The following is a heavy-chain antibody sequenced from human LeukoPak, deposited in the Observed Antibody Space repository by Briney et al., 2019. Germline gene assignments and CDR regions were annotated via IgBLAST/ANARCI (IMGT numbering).Heavy chain of an antibody. Sequence: GGSLRLSCTASDFTFSDFYMSWVRQAPGKGLEWISYISNSGDTIFYADSVKGRFTISRDNAKKSFYLQMNNLRVEDTAVYYCVGDFYGSETLEFFYMDVWGEGTTVSVSS. CDR1: DFTFSDFY. V-gene: IGHV3-11*04. CDR3: VGDFYGSETLEFFYMDV. CDR2: ISNSGDTI. J-gene: IGHJ6*03. D-gene: IGHD3-10*01.